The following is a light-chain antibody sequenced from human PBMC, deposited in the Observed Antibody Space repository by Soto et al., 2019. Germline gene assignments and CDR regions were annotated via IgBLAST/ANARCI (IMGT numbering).Light chain of an antibody. CDR3: QQSYTTPYL. CDR2: AAS. Sequence: DIQMTQSPSSLSASVGDRVTITCRASQSISSYLNWYQQKPGKAPKLLIYAASTLQTGISSTFSRSGSGTDFTLTISSLQPEDFATYYCQQSYTTPYLFGQGTKLEIK. CDR1: QSISSY. J-gene: IGKJ2*01. V-gene: IGKV1-39*01.